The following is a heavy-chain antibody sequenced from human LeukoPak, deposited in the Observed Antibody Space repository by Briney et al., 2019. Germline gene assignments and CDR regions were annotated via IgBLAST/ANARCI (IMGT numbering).Heavy chain of an antibody. J-gene: IGHJ6*02. D-gene: IGHD7-27*01. CDR3: ARALGYYYYYGMDV. CDR2: INHSGST. V-gene: IGHV4-34*01. CDR1: GGSFSGYY. Sequence: SETLSLTCAVYGGSFSGYYWSWIRQPPGKGLEWIGEINHSGSTNYNPSLKSRVTISVDTSKNQSSLKLSSVTAADTAVYYCARALGYYYYYGMDVWGQGTTVTVSS.